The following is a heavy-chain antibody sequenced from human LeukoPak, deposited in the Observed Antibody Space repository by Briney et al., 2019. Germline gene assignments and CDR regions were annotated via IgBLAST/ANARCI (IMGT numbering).Heavy chain of an antibody. D-gene: IGHD3-22*01. J-gene: IGHJ4*02. CDR3: ARGLQNYYDSSGYWYYFDY. Sequence: SQTLSLTCAISGDSVSSNSAAWNWIRQSPSRGLEWLGRTYYRSKWYNDYAVSVKSRITINPDTSKNQFSLQLNSVTPEDTAVYYCARGLQNYYDSSGYWYYFDYWGQGTWSPSPQ. CDR1: GDSVSSNSAA. V-gene: IGHV6-1*01. CDR2: TYYRSKWYN.